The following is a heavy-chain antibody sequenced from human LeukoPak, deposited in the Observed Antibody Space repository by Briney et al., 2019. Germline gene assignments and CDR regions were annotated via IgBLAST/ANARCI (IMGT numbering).Heavy chain of an antibody. J-gene: IGHJ4*02. CDR1: GFTVSSNY. D-gene: IGHD5-24*01. CDR3: TRVGYIDEGIDY. V-gene: IGHV3-53*01. Sequence: GGSLRLSCAASGFTVSSNYMSWVRQAPGKGLEWVSVIYSGGSTYYADSVKGRFTISRDNAKNSLYLQMNSLRAEDTAIYYCTRVGYIDEGIDYCGQGTLVTVSS. CDR2: IYSGGST.